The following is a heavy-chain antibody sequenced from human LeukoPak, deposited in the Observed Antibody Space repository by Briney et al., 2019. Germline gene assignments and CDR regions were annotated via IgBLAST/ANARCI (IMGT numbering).Heavy chain of an antibody. CDR2: IYPGGSDT. CDR3: ARPTYSSSLGFDY. J-gene: IGHJ4*02. Sequence: GESLKISCKGSGYSFTSYWIGWVRQMPGKGLEWMGIIYPGGSDTRYSPSFQGQVTISADKSISTAYLQWSSLKASDTAMYYCARPTYSSSLGFDYWGQGTLVTVSS. CDR1: GYSFTSYW. D-gene: IGHD6-6*01. V-gene: IGHV5-51*01.